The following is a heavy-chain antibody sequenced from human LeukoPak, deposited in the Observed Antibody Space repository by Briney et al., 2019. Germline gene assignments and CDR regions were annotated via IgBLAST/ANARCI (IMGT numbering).Heavy chain of an antibody. J-gene: IGHJ4*02. CDR3: ARAVYCSR. CDR2: IKQDGSEK. V-gene: IGHV3-7*01. Sequence: PGGSLRLSCAASGFTFSSYSMNWVRQAPGKGLEWVANIKQDGSEKYYVDSVKGRFTISRDNAKNSLYLQMNSLRAEDTAVYYCARAVYCSRWGQGTLVTVSS. CDR1: GFTFSSYS. D-gene: IGHD2-2*01.